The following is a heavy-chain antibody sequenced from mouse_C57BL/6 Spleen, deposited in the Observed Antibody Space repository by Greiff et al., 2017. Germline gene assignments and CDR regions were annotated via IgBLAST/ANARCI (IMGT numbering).Heavy chain of an antibody. D-gene: IGHD2-12*01. J-gene: IGHJ4*01. CDR1: GFSLTSYG. CDR3: ARQNDDGAIDD. Sequence: QVQLKESGPGLVAPSPCLSISCTASGFSLTSYGVHWVRQPPGKGLEWLVVIWSDGGTTYYSAPKSGLSTSKENSKSQVFLKMNSLLTDDTAMDYCARQNDDGAIDDWGQGTSVTVSS. CDR2: IWSDGGT. V-gene: IGHV2-6-1*01.